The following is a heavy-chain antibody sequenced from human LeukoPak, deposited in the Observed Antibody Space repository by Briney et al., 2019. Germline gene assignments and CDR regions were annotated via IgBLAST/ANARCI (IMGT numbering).Heavy chain of an antibody. CDR3: ARGAVAGTY. V-gene: IGHV4-30-4*01. Sequence: SSQTLSLTCTVSGGSISSGDYFWSWIRQPPGKGLEWIGNIYYNGNTYYNPSLESRGTISVDTFKNQFSLKLNSVTAADTAVYYCARGAVAGTYWGQGTLVTVSS. D-gene: IGHD6-19*01. CDR2: IYYNGNT. J-gene: IGHJ4*02. CDR1: GGSISSGDYF.